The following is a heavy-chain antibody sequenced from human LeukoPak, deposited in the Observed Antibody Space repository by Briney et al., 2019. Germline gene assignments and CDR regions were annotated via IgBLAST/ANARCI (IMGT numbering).Heavy chain of an antibody. CDR1: GFTFSDYA. V-gene: IGHV3-30-3*01. J-gene: IGHJ4*02. CDR3: ARGRYSSRSGGYYFDI. D-gene: IGHD2-2*01. Sequence: GGSLRLSCTVSGFTFSDYAMHWLRQAPGKGLEWVAMISYNGVRKDYADSMEGRFTISRDNAKNSLSLQMNSLRAEDTAVYYCARGRYSSRSGGYYFDIWGQGTLVTVSS. CDR2: ISYNGVRK.